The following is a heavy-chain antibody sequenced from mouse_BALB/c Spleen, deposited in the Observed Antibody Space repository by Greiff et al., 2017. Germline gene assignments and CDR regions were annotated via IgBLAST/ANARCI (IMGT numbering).Heavy chain of an antibody. CDR3: ARKANPQFYFDY. D-gene: IGHD3-1*01. CDR1: GFTFSSFG. J-gene: IGHJ2*01. CDR2: ISSGSSTI. Sequence: EVKLMESGGGLVQPGGSRKLSCAASGFTFSSFGMHWVRQAPEKGLEWVAYISSGSSTIYYADTVKGRFTISRDNPKNTLFLQMTSLRSEDTAMYYCARKANPQFYFDYWGQGTTLTVSS. V-gene: IGHV5-17*02.